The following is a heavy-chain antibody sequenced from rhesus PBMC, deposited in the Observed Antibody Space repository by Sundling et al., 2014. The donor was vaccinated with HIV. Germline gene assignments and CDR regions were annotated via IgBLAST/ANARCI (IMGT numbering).Heavy chain of an antibody. CDR1: GYTFTSYT. V-gene: IGHV1-200*01. J-gene: IGHJ4*01. CDR3: SRHDFGIKY. CDR2: INPSNGDT. D-gene: IGHD4-29*01. Sequence: QVQLVQSGAEVKKPGASVKLSCKASGYTFTSYTLNWVRQAPGQGLEWMGWINPSNGDTGYAQNFQGRVTMTRDTSTTTAYMELSSLRSEDTAVYYCSRHDFGIKYWGQGVLVTVSS.